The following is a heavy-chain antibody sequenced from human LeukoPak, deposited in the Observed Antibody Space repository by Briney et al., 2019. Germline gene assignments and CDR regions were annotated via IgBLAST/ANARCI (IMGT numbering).Heavy chain of an antibody. CDR2: ISGSGGST. V-gene: IGHV3-23*01. Sequence: GGSLRLSCAASGFTLSTYGVSWVRQAPGKGLEWVSAISGSGGSTEYADSVKGRFTISRDNSKNTLYLQMNSLRAEDTAVYYCAKDGFIVVVPAAIRGFDPWGQGTLVTVSS. D-gene: IGHD2-2*01. CDR3: AKDGFIVVVPAAIRGFDP. J-gene: IGHJ5*02. CDR1: GFTLSTYG.